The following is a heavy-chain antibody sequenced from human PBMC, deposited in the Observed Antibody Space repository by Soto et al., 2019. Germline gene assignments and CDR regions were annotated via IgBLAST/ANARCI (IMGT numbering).Heavy chain of an antibody. CDR2: IYYSGST. V-gene: IGHV4-39*01. CDR1: GGSISSSSYY. D-gene: IGHD6-19*01. J-gene: IGHJ3*02. CDR3: ARHEAVAEDAFDI. Sequence: SETLSLTCTVSGGSISSSSYYWXGIRQPPGKGLEWIGSIYYSGSTYYNPSLESLFTVSVDTSKNEFSLKLNSVTAADTAVYYCARHEAVAEDAFDIWGQGTMVTVSS.